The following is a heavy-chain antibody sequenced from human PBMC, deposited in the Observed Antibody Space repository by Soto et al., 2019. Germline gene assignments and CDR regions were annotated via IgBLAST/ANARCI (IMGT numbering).Heavy chain of an antibody. Sequence: AGGARRLSWGASGVTFSSYGNLLGRQAPGKGLEWVAVISYDGSNKYYADSVKGRFTISRDNSKNTLYLQMNSLRAEDTAVYYCAKDNCSGGSCHYYYFDYWGQGTLVTVSS. V-gene: IGHV3-30*18. D-gene: IGHD2-15*01. CDR1: GVTFSSYG. CDR2: ISYDGSNK. J-gene: IGHJ4*02. CDR3: AKDNCSGGSCHYYYFDY.